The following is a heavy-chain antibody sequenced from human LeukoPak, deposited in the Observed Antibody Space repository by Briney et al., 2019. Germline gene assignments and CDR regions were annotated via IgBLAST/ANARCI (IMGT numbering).Heavy chain of an antibody. CDR1: GFTFSTYS. CDR2: ISSGSSTI. J-gene: IGHJ4*02. Sequence: GGSLRLSCAASGFTFSTYSMNWVRQAPGKGLEWVSYISSGSSTIYYADSMKGRFTISRDNAKNSLYLQMNSLRAEDTAVYYCVRATPHDYWGQGTLVTVSS. V-gene: IGHV3-48*01. CDR3: VRATPHDY.